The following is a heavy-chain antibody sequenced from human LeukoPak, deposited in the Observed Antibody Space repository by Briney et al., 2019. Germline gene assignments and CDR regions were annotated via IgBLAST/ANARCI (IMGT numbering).Heavy chain of an antibody. D-gene: IGHD6-19*01. Sequence: PGGSLRLSCAASGFSFKSYDMHRIRQAPGKGLEWVSYISSSGSTIYYADSVKGRFTISRDNAKNSLYLQMNSLRAEDTAVYYCAKRAVAGTGDFDYWGQGTLVTVSS. CDR3: AKRAVAGTGDFDY. J-gene: IGHJ4*02. CDR1: GFSFKSYD. CDR2: ISSSGSTI. V-gene: IGHV3-48*03.